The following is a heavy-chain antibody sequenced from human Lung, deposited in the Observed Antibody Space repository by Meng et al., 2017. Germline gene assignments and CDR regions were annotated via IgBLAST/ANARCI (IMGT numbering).Heavy chain of an antibody. J-gene: IGHJ4*02. Sequence: QVERVGSGGGLAQPGRSLRLSCSASGFTFSRNAMHWVRQAPGKGLEWVAAISYDGSNQHYADSVKGRFTISRDNSENTLYLQMNSLRAEDTAVYYCARNNYGDYYFDYWGQGTLVTVSS. CDR1: GFTFSRNA. CDR2: ISYDGSNQ. CDR3: ARNNYGDYYFDY. V-gene: IGHV3-30*11. D-gene: IGHD4-17*01.